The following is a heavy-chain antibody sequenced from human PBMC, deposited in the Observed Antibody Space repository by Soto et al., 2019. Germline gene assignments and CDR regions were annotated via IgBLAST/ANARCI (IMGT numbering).Heavy chain of an antibody. CDR2: ISGSGGSK. CDR1: GFTFSSYA. V-gene: IGHV3-23*01. J-gene: IGHJ6*02. CDR3: AKGIPDTGGYYYYSMDV. Sequence: PGGSLRLSCAASGFTFSSYAMSWVRQAPGKGLEWVSGISGSGGSKYYADSVKGRFTISRDNSKYTLYLQMNSLRAEDTAVYYCAKGIPDTGGYYYYSMDVWGQGTAVTVSS. D-gene: IGHD5-18*01.